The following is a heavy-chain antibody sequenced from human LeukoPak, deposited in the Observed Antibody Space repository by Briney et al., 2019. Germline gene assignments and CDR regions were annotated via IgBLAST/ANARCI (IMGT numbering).Heavy chain of an antibody. CDR3: ARRAGAYSHPYDY. CDR1: GFTFSSYA. CDR2: IYSGGST. V-gene: IGHV3-53*01. D-gene: IGHD4/OR15-4a*01. Sequence: SGGSLRLSCAASGFTFSSYAMSWVRQAPGKGLEWVSFIYSGGSTYYADSVKGRFTISRDNSKNTLYLQMNSLRADDTAVYYCARRAGAYSHPYDYWGQGTLVTVSS. J-gene: IGHJ4*02.